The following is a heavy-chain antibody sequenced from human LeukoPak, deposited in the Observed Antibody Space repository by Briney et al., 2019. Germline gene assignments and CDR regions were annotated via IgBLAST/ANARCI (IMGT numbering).Heavy chain of an antibody. CDR1: GFTFSSYG. J-gene: IGHJ4*02. CDR3: AKSDAYSSSWYVDY. V-gene: IGHV3-30*18. D-gene: IGHD6-13*01. CDR2: ISYDGSNK. Sequence: PGRFLRLSCAASGFTFSSYGMHWVRQAPGKGLEWVAVISYDGSNKYYADSVKGRFTISRDNSKNTLYLQMNSLRAEDTAVYYCAKSDAYSSSWYVDYWGQGTLVTVSS.